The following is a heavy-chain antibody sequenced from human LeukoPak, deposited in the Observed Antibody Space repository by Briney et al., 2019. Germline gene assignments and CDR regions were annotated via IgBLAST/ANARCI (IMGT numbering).Heavy chain of an antibody. CDR1: GFSFSSYS. J-gene: IGHJ4*02. V-gene: IGHV3-48*01. CDR2: ISSSSSTI. Sequence: PGGSLRLSCAASGFSFSSYSMNWVRQAPGKGLEWVSYISSSSSTIYYADSMKGRFTISRDNAKNSLYLQMNSLRAEDTAVYYCARDRRGSGSYYSGFDYWGQGTLVTVSS. D-gene: IGHD3-10*01. CDR3: ARDRRGSGSYYSGFDY.